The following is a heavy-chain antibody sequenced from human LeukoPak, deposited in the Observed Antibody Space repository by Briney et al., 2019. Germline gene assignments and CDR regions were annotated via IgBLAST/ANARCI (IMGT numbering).Heavy chain of an antibody. D-gene: IGHD2-15*01. CDR2: IYTSGST. J-gene: IGHJ4*02. CDR1: GGSISSGSYY. CDR3: ARGGYCSGGDCYSGPFDY. V-gene: IGHV4-61*02. Sequence: SEILSLTCTASGGSISSGSYYWNWIRQPAGKVLEWIGRIYTSGSTNYNPSLRSRVTISIDTSRNQFSLRLTSVTAADTAVYYCARGGYCSGGDCYSGPFDYWGQGALVTISS.